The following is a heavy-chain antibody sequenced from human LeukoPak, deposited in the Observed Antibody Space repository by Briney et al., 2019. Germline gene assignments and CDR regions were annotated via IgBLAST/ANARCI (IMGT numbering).Heavy chain of an antibody. CDR3: ATYSNSTLQYYYGLDV. D-gene: IGHD6-6*01. CDR2: IRPNSGGT. V-gene: IGHV1-2*02. CDR1: GYTFTGYY. Sequence: GASVKVSCKTSGYTFTGYYLHWVRQAPGQGLEWMGWIRPNSGGTKNAQKFQGRVTMTRDTSISTAYMELNRLTSDATAVYYCATYSNSTLQYYYGLDVWARGPRSPFL. J-gene: IGHJ6*02.